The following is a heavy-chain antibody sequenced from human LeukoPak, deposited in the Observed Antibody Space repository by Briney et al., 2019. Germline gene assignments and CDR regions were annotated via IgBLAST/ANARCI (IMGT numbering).Heavy chain of an antibody. CDR1: GYTFTDYY. V-gene: IGHV1-2*02. CDR2: INPNSGGT. Sequence: ASAKVSCTASGYTFTDYYMHWVRQAPGQGLEWMGWINPNSGGTYYAQKFQGRVTMTRDTSISTAYLELSRLTSDDTAVYYCARDNYNWGNDYWGQGTLVTVSS. CDR3: ARDNYNWGNDY. J-gene: IGHJ4*02. D-gene: IGHD3-16*01.